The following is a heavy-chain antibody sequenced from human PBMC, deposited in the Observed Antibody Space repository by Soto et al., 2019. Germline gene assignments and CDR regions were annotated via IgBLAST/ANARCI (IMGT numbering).Heavy chain of an antibody. CDR2: ISYDGSNK. CDR1: GFTFSSYG. Sequence: QVQLVESGGGVVQPGRSLRLSCAASGFTFSSYGMHWVRQAPGKGLEWVAVISYDGSNKYYADSVKGRFTISRDNSKNTLYLQMNSLRAEDTAVYYCARDNEMAPIVYYFDYWGQGTLVTVSS. CDR3: ARDNEMAPIVYYFDY. V-gene: IGHV3-30*03. D-gene: IGHD2-21*01. J-gene: IGHJ4*02.